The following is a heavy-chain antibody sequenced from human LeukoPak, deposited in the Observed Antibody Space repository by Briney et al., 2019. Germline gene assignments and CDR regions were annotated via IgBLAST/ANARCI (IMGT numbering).Heavy chain of an antibody. CDR2: IIPILGIA. Sequence: ASVRVSCKASGGTFSSYAISWVRQAPGQGLEWMGRIIPILGIANYAQKFQGRVTITADKSTSTAYMELSSLRSEDTAVYYCARDHSSGYYYSYYYGMDVWGQGTTVTVSS. CDR1: GGTFSSYA. V-gene: IGHV1-69*04. D-gene: IGHD3-22*01. CDR3: ARDHSSGYYYSYYYGMDV. J-gene: IGHJ6*02.